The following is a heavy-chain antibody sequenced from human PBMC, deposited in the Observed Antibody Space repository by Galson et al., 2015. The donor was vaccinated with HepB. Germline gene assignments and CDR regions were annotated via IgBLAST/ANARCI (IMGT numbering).Heavy chain of an antibody. CDR3: ARTPYYGSGSYSNAWFDP. D-gene: IGHD3-10*01. CDR1: GYIFNSFA. V-gene: IGHV7-4-1*02. Sequence: VKVSCKASGYIFNSFAMNWVRQAPGQGLEWMGWINTDTGNPTYAQGFTGRFVFSLDTSVSTAYLQISNLKPEDTAVYYCARTPYYGSGSYSNAWFDPWGQGTLVTVSS. J-gene: IGHJ5*02. CDR2: INTDTGNP.